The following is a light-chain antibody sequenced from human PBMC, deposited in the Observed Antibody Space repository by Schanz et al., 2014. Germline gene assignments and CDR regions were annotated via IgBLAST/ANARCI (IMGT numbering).Light chain of an antibody. CDR3: QHET. CDR2: AAS. CDR1: QGISSY. J-gene: IGKJ2*01. V-gene: IGKV1-9*01. Sequence: IQLTQSPSSLSASVGDRVTITCRASQGISSYLAWYQQKPGKAPKLLIYAASTLQSGVPSRFSGGGSGTEFTLTINSLQPDDFATYYCQHETFGQGTKLEIK.